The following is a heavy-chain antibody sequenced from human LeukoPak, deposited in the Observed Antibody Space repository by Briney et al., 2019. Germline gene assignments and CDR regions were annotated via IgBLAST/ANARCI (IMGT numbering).Heavy chain of an antibody. D-gene: IGHD2-2*02. CDR3: ARDAVLVPAAIGFDY. CDR1: GFTFSSYS. Sequence: GGSLRLSCAASGFTFSSYSMNWVRQAPGKGLEWVSSISSSSGYIYYADSVKGRFTISRDNAKNSLYLQMNSLRAEDTAVYYCARDAVLVPAAIGFDYWGQGTLVTVSS. CDR2: ISSSSGYI. J-gene: IGHJ4*02. V-gene: IGHV3-21*01.